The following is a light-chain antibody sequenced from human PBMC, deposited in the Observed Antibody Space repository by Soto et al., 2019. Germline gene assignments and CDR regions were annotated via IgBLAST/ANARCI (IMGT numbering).Light chain of an antibody. CDR2: GAS. CDR1: QSIDNS. J-gene: IGKJ5*01. CDR3: QQYKIWPPIT. V-gene: IGKV3-15*01. Sequence: EIVMTQSPGTLSVSPGERDTLSCGASQSIDNSLAWYQQKPGQAPRLLLYGASTRATGVPARFSGSGSGTEFTLTISSRQSEDFAVYYCQQYKIWPPITFGQGTRLEI.